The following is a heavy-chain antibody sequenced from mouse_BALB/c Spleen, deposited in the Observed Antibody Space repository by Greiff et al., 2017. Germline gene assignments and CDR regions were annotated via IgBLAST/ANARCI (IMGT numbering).Heavy chain of an antibody. D-gene: IGHD2-2*01. V-gene: IGHV1S81*02. CDR3: ARGDWLYYFDY. J-gene: IGHJ2*01. Sequence: QVHVKQSGAELVKPGASVKLSCKASGYTFTSYYMYWVKQRPGQGLEWIGEINPSNGGTNFNEKFKSKATLTVDKSSSTAYMQLSSLTSEDSAVYYCARGDWLYYFDYWGQGTTLTVSS. CDR2: INPSNGGT. CDR1: GYTFTSYY.